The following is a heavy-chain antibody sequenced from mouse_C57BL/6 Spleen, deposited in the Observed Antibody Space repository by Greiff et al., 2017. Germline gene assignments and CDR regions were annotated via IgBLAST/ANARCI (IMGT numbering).Heavy chain of an antibody. J-gene: IGHJ1*03. Sequence: QVQLQQPGAELVMPGASVKLSCKASGYTFTSYWMHWVKQRPGQGLEWIGEIDPSDSYTNYNQKFKGKSTLTVDKSASTAYMQLSSLTSEDSAVYYCARFGGYFDVWGTGTTVTVSS. CDR3: ARFGGYFDV. CDR1: GYTFTSYW. CDR2: IDPSDSYT. V-gene: IGHV1-69*01.